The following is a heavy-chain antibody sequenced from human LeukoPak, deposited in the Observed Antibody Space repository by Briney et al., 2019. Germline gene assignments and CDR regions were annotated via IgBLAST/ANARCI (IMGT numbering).Heavy chain of an antibody. CDR3: GRGVGGYSYGYLGY. Sequence: GGSLRLSCAASGFTFSRYWMHWVRQAPGKGLMWVSRINSDGSSTSYADSLKGRFTISRDNAKNTLYLQMNSLRAEDTAVYYCGRGVGGYSYGYLGYWGQGTLVTVSS. J-gene: IGHJ4*02. CDR1: GFTFSRYW. V-gene: IGHV3-74*01. D-gene: IGHD5-18*01. CDR2: INSDGSST.